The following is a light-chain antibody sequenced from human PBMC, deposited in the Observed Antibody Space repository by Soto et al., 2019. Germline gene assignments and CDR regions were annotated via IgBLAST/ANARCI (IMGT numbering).Light chain of an antibody. Sequence: QSALTQPDSVSGSLGQSITISCTGTSRDVANYNLVSWYQQHPGKAPKLVIYEVTKRPSGVSSRFFGSKSGKTASLTISGLQVDDEADYHCCTYAGSSTYVFGTGTKLTVL. CDR2: EVT. V-gene: IGLV2-23*02. CDR1: SRDVANYNL. CDR3: CTYAGSSTYV. J-gene: IGLJ1*01.